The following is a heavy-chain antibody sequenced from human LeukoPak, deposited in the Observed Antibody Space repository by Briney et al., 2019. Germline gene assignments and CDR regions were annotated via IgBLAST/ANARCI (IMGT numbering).Heavy chain of an antibody. Sequence: ASVKVSCKASGGTFSSYAISWVRQAPGQGLEWLGWISVSNGKTDIAQKVQGRITMTTETSTSTAYLELRSLRSDDTAVYYCARVPFLYYDFWSGYPSGNWDGSWGQGTLVTVSS. J-gene: IGHJ4*02. CDR2: ISVSNGKT. CDR1: GGTFSSYA. D-gene: IGHD3-3*01. CDR3: ARVPFLYYDFWSGYPSGNWDGS. V-gene: IGHV1-18*01.